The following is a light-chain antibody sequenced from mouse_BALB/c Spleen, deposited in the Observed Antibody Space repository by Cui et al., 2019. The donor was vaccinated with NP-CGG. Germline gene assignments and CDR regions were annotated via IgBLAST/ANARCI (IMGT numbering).Light chain of an antibody. V-gene: IGLV1*01. J-gene: IGLJ1*01. CDR1: TGPVTTSNY. Sequence: QAVVSQESALTTSTGETVTLTCRSSTGPVTTSNYANWVQEKPDHLFTSLIGGTSNRAPGVPARFSGSLIGDKAALTITGAQTEDEAIYFCALWYSNHWVFGGGTDLTVL. CDR3: ALWYSNHWV. CDR2: GTS.